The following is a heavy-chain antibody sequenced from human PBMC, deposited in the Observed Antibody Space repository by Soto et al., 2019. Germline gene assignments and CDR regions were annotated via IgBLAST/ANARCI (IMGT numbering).Heavy chain of an antibody. V-gene: IGHV3-7*01. CDR1: GFTFSSYW. Sequence: GGSLRLSCAASGFTFSSYWMSWVRQAPGKGLEWVANIKQDGSEKYYVDSVKGRFTISRDNAKNSLYLQMNSLRAEDTAVYYCARVRLGYCTNGVCEDVSDIWDEATMVTVS. CDR2: IKQDGSEK. J-gene: IGHJ3*02. D-gene: IGHD2-8*01. CDR3: ARVRLGYCTNGVCEDVSDI.